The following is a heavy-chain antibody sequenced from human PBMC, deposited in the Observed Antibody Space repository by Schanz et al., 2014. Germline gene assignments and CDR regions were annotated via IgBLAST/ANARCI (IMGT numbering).Heavy chain of an antibody. CDR1: GYTFTRSG. J-gene: IGHJ4*02. CDR3: ARGYGDSPTDF. D-gene: IGHD4-17*01. Sequence: QVQLVQSGAEVKKPGSSMKVSCKASGYTFTRSGISWVRQAPGQGLEWMGRIIPILGIANYAQKFQGRVTVTADRSTSTAYMELSSLRSEDTAVYYCARGYGDSPTDFWGQGTLVTVSS. V-gene: IGHV1-69*04. CDR2: IIPILGIA.